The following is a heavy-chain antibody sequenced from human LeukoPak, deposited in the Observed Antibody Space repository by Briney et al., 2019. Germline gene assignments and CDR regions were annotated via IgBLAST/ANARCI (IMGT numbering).Heavy chain of an antibody. D-gene: IGHD3-22*01. Sequence: SETLSLTCTVSGGSISSYYWSWIRQVPGKGLEWIAYIYYIGSTDYNPSLKSRVTISVDTSKNQFSLNVSSVTAADTAVYYCARGRSGSQDYWGQGTLVTVSS. V-gene: IGHV4-59*08. CDR3: ARGRSGSQDY. CDR2: IYYIGST. CDR1: GGSISSYY. J-gene: IGHJ4*02.